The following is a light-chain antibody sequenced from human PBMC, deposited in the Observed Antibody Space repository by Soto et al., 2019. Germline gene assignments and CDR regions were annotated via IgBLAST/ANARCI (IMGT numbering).Light chain of an antibody. Sequence: ILMTQSPVTLSVSPGDSATLSCRASQSIGSNLAWYLQKPGQAPRLLIYAASTRVTGLPGRFSGRGSGTEFTPTISGLQSEDFAIYYCQHYTNWPPITFGQGTRLEIK. J-gene: IGKJ5*01. V-gene: IGKV3-15*01. CDR1: QSIGSN. CDR2: AAS. CDR3: QHYTNWPPIT.